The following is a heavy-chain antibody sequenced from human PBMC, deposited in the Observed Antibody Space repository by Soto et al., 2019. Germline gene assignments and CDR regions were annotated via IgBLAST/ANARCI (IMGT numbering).Heavy chain of an antibody. CDR2: ISAYNGNT. J-gene: IGHJ4*02. D-gene: IGHD3-22*01. CDR3: AREYYDSSGYYYRDY. Sequence: ASVKVSCKASGYTFTSYGISWVRQAPGQGLEWMGWISAYNGNTNYAQKLQGRVTMTTDTSTSTAYMELRSLRSDDTAVYYCAREYYDSSGYYYRDYWGQGTLVIVSS. CDR1: GYTFTSYG. V-gene: IGHV1-18*01.